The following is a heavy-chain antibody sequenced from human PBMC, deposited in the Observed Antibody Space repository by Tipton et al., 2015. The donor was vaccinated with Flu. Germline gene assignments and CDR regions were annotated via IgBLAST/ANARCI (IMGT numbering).Heavy chain of an antibody. CDR3: AREELEPNWFDP. CDR2: ISHSGST. CDR1: HYSIRSGYY. J-gene: IGHJ5*02. D-gene: IGHD1-1*01. V-gene: IGHV4-38-2*02. Sequence: LRLSCSVSHYSIRSGYYWGWIRQTPGKGLEWIGTISHSGSTYYNPSLSSRVTISLDTSKNRFSLTLSSVTAADTAVYYCAREELEPNWFDPWGQGTLVTVSS.